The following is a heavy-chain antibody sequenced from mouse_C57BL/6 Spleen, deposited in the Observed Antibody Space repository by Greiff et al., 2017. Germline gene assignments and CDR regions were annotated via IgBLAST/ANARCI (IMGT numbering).Heavy chain of an antibody. J-gene: IGHJ4*01. D-gene: IGHD2-1*01. CDR1: GFTFSDYG. CDR2: ISSGSSTI. Sequence: EVLLVGSGGGLVKPGGSLKLSCAASGFTFSDYGMHWVRQAPEKGLEWVAYISSGSSTIYYADTVKGRFTISRDNAKNTLFLQMTRLRSEDTALYDCARGYYGNYEGGAMDYWGQGTSVTVSS. V-gene: IGHV5-17*01. CDR3: ARGYYGNYEGGAMDY.